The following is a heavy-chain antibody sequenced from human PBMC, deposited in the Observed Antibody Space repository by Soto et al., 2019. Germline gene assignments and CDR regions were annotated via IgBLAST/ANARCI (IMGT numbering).Heavy chain of an antibody. Sequence: EVQLVESGGGLVKPGGSLRLSCAASGFTFSGHTINWVRQAPGKGLEWVSSVSSSSSYIYYADPVKGRFTVSRDNAEKSLYLQMNSLRAEDTAMYYCARCMGFDGSGYAFFDSWGQGTLVTVSS. D-gene: IGHD3-10*01. V-gene: IGHV3-21*01. CDR3: ARCMGFDGSGYAFFDS. J-gene: IGHJ4*02. CDR1: GFTFSGHT. CDR2: VSSSSSYI.